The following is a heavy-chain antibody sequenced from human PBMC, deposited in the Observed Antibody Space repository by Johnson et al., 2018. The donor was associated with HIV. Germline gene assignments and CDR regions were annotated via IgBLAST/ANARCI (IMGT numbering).Heavy chain of an antibody. Sequence: QVQLVESGGGVVQPGRSLRLSCAASGFTFSGYGMHWVRQAPGKGLEWVAFIAHDESITHYADSVKGRFTMSRDNSKNTLYLQMNSLRAEDTALYYCAKDVGNYWPDAFDIWGQGTMVTVSS. CDR1: GFTFSGYG. V-gene: IGHV3-30*18. D-gene: IGHD3-22*01. CDR2: IAHDESIT. J-gene: IGHJ3*02. CDR3: AKDVGNYWPDAFDI.